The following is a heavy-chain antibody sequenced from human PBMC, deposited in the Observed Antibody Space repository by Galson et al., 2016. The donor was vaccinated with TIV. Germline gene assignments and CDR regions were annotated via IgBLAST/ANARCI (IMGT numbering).Heavy chain of an antibody. CDR3: VREYNDYAWGSHHRYYFDY. Sequence: SLRLSCAASGFTFSNYEMNWVRQAPGKGLEWVSYINSAGSGKYYADFVKGRFTISRDNAKNSVYLQMSGLRVEDTAVYYCVREYNDYAWGSHHRYYFDYWGQGTLVTVSS. J-gene: IGHJ4*02. D-gene: IGHD3-16*01. CDR2: INSAGSGK. CDR1: GFTFSNYE. V-gene: IGHV3-48*03.